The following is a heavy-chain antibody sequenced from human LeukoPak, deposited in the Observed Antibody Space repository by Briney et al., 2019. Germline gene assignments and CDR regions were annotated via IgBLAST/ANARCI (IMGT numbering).Heavy chain of an antibody. V-gene: IGHV1-24*01. CDR2: FHPEDGET. D-gene: IGHD6-6*01. J-gene: IGHJ4*02. Sequence: AASVKVSCKVSGYTVTELSMHWVRQSPGKGLEWMGGFHPEDGETIYAQKFQGRVTMTRDMSTSTVYMELSSLRSEDTAVYYCAREYSSSRYFDYWGQGTLVTVSS. CDR1: GYTVTELS. CDR3: AREYSSSRYFDY.